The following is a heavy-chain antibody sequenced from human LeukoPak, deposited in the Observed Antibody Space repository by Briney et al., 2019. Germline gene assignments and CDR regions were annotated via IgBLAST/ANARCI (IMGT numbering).Heavy chain of an antibody. J-gene: IGHJ4*02. CDR1: GGSVSSGSYY. CDR3: AREWVAYSYDTGADSIEY. Sequence: SETLCLTCTVSGGSVSSGSYYWSWIRQPPGKGLEWVGNIDYTGNTTYNPSLTSRVTISVDTSKNPYSLKMRPGTAADTAVYYCAREWVAYSYDTGADSIEYWGQGTLVTVSS. CDR2: IDYTGNT. D-gene: IGHD2-21*01. V-gene: IGHV4-61*01.